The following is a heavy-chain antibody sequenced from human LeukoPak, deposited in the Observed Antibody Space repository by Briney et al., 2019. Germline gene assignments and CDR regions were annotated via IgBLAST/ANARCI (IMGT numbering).Heavy chain of an antibody. CDR2: ISSSSSSI. J-gene: IGHJ4*02. D-gene: IGHD2-2*01. CDR1: GFTFRSYT. CDR3: ARGFCTSTSCYGSY. V-gene: IGHV3-21*01. Sequence: GGSLRLSCAASGFTFRSYTMNWVRQAPGKGLEWVSSISSSSSSIYYADSVKGRFTISRDNAKKSLYLQMNSLRAEDTAMYYCARGFCTSTSCYGSYWGQGTLVTVSS.